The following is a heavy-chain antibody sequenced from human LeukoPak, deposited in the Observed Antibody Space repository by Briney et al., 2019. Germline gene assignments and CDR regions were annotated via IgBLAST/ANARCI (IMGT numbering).Heavy chain of an antibody. CDR3: ARGGDSGSYYGY. CDR2: IYRGGST. J-gene: IGHJ4*02. Sequence: SETLSLTCAVYGGSFSGYYWSWIRQPPGKGLEWIGYIYRGGSTYYNSSLKSRVTISVDTSKNQFSLKLSSVTAADTAVYYCARGGDSGSYYGYWGPGTLVTVSS. CDR1: GGSFSGYY. V-gene: IGHV4-34*01. D-gene: IGHD3-10*01.